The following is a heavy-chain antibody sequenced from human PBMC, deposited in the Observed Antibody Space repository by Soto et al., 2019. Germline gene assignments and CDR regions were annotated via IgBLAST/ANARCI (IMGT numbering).Heavy chain of an antibody. CDR1: GCTFGSFA. V-gene: IGHV3-23*01. CDR3: AKARSPDTGEYFVPRSDT. D-gene: IGHD4-17*01. CDR2: ISGSGGST. Sequence: GRSMRHSWAAFGCTFGSFAMSWVRQAPRKWLEWVSAISGSGGSTYYADSVKGRFTISRDNTKNTLYLQMNSLRAEDTAVYYCAKARSPDTGEYFVPRSDTWGQGTLVTVSS. J-gene: IGHJ5*02.